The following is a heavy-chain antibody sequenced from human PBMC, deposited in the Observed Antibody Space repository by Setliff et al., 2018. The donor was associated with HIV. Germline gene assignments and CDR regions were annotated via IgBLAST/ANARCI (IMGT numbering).Heavy chain of an antibody. CDR2: MIYGGDT. CDR1: GGSITSGNYY. V-gene: IGHV4-39*01. J-gene: IGHJ5*02. Sequence: SETLSLTCRVYGGSITSGNYYWGWIRQAPGKGLEWIASMIYGGDTWYNPSLKSRVTIYVDAANNEISLRLSSVTAEDTAVYRCARPHSGRGGGAWFDPWGQGIQVTVSS. CDR3: ARPHSGRGGGAWFDP. D-gene: IGHD6-19*01.